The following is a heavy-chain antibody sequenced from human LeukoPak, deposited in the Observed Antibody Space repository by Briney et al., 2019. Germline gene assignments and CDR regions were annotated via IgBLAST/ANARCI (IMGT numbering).Heavy chain of an antibody. V-gene: IGHV4-34*01. CDR1: GGSFSGYY. CDR3: ARPLYYYGSGRNWFDP. J-gene: IGHJ5*02. Sequence: SETLSLTCAVYGGSFSGYYWSWIRQPPGKGLEWIGEINHSGSTNYNPSLKSRVTISVDTSKNQFSLKLSSVTAADTAVYYCARPLYYYGSGRNWFDPWGQGTLVTVSS. D-gene: IGHD3-10*01. CDR2: INHSGST.